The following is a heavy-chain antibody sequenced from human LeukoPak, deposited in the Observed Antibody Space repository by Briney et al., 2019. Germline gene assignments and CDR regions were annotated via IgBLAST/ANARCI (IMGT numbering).Heavy chain of an antibody. CDR3: AKDSYHYYDSSGYYSDYNYFDY. CDR2: IRYDGSNK. CDR1: GFTFSSYG. J-gene: IGHJ4*02. Sequence: GSLRLSCAASGFTFSSYGMHWVRQAPGKGLEWVAFIRYDGSNKYYADSVKGRFTISRDNSKNTLYLQMNSLRAEDTAVYYCAKDSYHYYDSSGYYSDYNYFDYWGQGTLVTVSS. D-gene: IGHD3-22*01. V-gene: IGHV3-30*02.